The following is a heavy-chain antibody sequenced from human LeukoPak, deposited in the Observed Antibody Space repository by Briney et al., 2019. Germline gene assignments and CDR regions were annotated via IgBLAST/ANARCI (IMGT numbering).Heavy chain of an antibody. J-gene: IGHJ4*02. V-gene: IGHV3-30*18. D-gene: IGHD3-3*01. CDR2: TSSDLNVK. CDR1: GFTFRNYV. CDR3: AKVIYDFWSGYSIYYFDY. Sequence: GGSLRLSCAASGFTFRNYVIHWVRQAPGKGLEWVAVTSSDLNVKLYADSVKGRFTISRDNSKNTLYLQMNSLRAEDTAVYYCAKVIYDFWSGYSIYYFDYWGQGTLVTVSS.